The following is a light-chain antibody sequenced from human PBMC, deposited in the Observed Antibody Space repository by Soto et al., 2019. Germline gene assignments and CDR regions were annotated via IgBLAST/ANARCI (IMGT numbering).Light chain of an antibody. Sequence: QSALPQPASVSGSPGQSITISCTGTSSDVGGYNFVSWYQQHPGKAPKLMIYDVTNRPSGVSNRFSGSKSGNTASLTISGLQAEDEADYYCSSCTSSSTLVFGGGTKLTVL. J-gene: IGLJ2*01. CDR2: DVT. CDR1: SSDVGGYNF. V-gene: IGLV2-14*01. CDR3: SSCTSSSTLV.